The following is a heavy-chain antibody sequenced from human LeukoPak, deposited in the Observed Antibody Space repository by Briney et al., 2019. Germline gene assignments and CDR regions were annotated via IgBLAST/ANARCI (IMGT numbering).Heavy chain of an antibody. CDR3: AWIGYSSSSLDY. CDR1: RFTFTNYW. Sequence: GRSLRLSCAASRFTFTNYWMSWVRQAPGKGLEWVANINQDGSVNYYMDSIKGRFTISRDNAKNSLFLQMNSLRADDTAVYYCAWIGYSSSSLDYWGQGTLVTVSS. CDR2: INQDGSVN. V-gene: IGHV3-7*01. J-gene: IGHJ4*02. D-gene: IGHD6-6*01.